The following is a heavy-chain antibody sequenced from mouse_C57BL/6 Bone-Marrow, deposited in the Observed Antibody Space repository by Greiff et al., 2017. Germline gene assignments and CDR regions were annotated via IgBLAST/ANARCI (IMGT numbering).Heavy chain of an antibody. V-gene: IGHV1-22*01. D-gene: IGHD1-1*01. Sequence: EVQLQQSGPELVKPGASVKMSCKASGYTFTDYNMHWVKQSHGKSLEWIGYINPNNGGTSYNQKFKGKAKLAVNKSSSTAYMELRSLTSEDSAVYYCARGATVVFDYWGQGTTLTVSS. CDR2: INPNNGGT. CDR3: ARGATVVFDY. J-gene: IGHJ2*01. CDR1: GYTFTDYN.